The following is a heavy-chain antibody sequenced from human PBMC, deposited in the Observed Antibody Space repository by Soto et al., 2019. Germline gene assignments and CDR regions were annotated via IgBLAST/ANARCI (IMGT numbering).Heavy chain of an antibody. CDR2: ISSSSSTI. J-gene: IGHJ5*02. CDR3: AREGGDLNWFAP. Sequence: EVQLVESGGGLVQPGGSLRLSCAASGFTFSSYSMNWVRQAPGKGLEWVSYISSSSSTIYYADSVKGRFTISRDNARKSLYLQMNGLRAEDTVVYYCAREGGDLNWFAPWGPGTLVTVSS. D-gene: IGHD2-21*02. CDR1: GFTFSSYS. V-gene: IGHV3-48*01.